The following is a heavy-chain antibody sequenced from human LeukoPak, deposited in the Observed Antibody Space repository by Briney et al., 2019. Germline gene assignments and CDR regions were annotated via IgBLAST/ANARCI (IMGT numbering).Heavy chain of an antibody. Sequence: PSETLSLTCTVSGGSLSSYYWSWIRQPPGKGLEWMGYIYNSGSTNYNPSLKSRVTISVDTSKNQFSLKLSSVTAADTAVYYCARGGSLGYRYWGQGTLVPVSS. J-gene: IGHJ4*02. V-gene: IGHV4-59*08. CDR1: GGSLSSYY. CDR2: IYNSGST. D-gene: IGHD3-16*02. CDR3: ARGGSLGYRY.